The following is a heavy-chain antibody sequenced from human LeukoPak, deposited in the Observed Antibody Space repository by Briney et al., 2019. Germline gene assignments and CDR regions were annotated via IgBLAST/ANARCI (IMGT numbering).Heavy chain of an antibody. Sequence: NPSETLSLTCTVSGGSISSYYWSWIRQPAGKGLEWIGRIYTSGSTNYNPSLKSRVTMSVDTSKNQFSLKLSSVTAADTAVYYCARDIGILAYCGGDCYDDAFDIWGQGTMVTVSS. D-gene: IGHD2-21*02. CDR1: GGSISSYY. V-gene: IGHV4-4*07. J-gene: IGHJ3*02. CDR3: ARDIGILAYCGGDCYDDAFDI. CDR2: IYTSGST.